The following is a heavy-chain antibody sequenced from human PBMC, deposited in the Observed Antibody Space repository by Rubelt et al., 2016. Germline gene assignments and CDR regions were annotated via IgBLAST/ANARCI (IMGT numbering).Heavy chain of an antibody. D-gene: IGHD6-6*01. Sequence: QVQLQESGPGLVKPSGTLSLTCAVSGGSISGYYWSWIRQPPGKGLEWIGYIYSSGSTNYTPSLKTRVTISGDTSGNQFSLKGTSVTAADTAVYYCTRESSSSSFSFDVWGQGTVVSVSS. CDR2: IYSSGST. J-gene: IGHJ3*01. V-gene: IGHV4-59*01. CDR1: GGSISGYY. CDR3: TRESSSSSFSFDV.